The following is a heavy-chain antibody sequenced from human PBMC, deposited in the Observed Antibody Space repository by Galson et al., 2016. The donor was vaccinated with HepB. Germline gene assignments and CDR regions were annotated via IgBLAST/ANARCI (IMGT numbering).Heavy chain of an antibody. CDR3: AKVFRQYSYGYSGWYFDL. Sequence: SLRLSCAASGFIFRTYGMHWVRQAPGKGLEWVAVISPDGSIIHSADSVKGRFTISRDNSKTTLFLQMNSLRIDDTAVYYCAKVFRQYSYGYSGWYFDLWGRGTLVTVSS. CDR2: ISPDGSII. CDR1: GFIFRTYG. D-gene: IGHD5-18*01. J-gene: IGHJ2*01. V-gene: IGHV3-30*18.